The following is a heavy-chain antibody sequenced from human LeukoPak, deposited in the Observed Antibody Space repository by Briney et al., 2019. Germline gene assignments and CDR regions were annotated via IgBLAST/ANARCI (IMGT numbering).Heavy chain of an antibody. Sequence: PGGSLRLSCAASGFTFSSYSMNWVRQAPGKGLEWLAFIRYDGSNTYYAASVKGRFTVSRDDSKNTLYLQMNSLRGDDTAVYYCAKDGTSYYYIYYWGQGTLVTVSS. CDR2: IRYDGSNT. D-gene: IGHD2/OR15-2a*01. CDR3: AKDGTSYYYIYY. V-gene: IGHV3-30*02. CDR1: GFTFSSYS. J-gene: IGHJ4*02.